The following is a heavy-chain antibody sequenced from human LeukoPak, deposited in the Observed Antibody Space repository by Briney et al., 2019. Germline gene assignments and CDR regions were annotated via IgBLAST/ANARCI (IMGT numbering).Heavy chain of an antibody. D-gene: IGHD3-22*01. CDR2: IWYDGSNK. Sequence: GGSLRLSCAASGFTFSDYYMSWIRQAPGKGLEWVAVIWYDGSNKYYADSVKGRFTISRDNSKNTLYLQMNSLRAEDTAVYYCAREAVSSGYRTYYFDYWGQGTLVTVSS. CDR1: GFTFSDYY. CDR3: AREAVSSGYRTYYFDY. J-gene: IGHJ4*02. V-gene: IGHV3-33*08.